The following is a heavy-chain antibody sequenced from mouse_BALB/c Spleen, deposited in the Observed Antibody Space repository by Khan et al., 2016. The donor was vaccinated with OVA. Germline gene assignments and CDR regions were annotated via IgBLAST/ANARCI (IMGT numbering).Heavy chain of an antibody. CDR2: ISSGGDYI. CDR3: ARHNYGPFAY. CDR1: GFTFSTFA. Sequence: EVELVESGGDLVKPGGSLKLSCSASGFTFSTFAMSWVRQTPEKRLEWVATISSGGDYIYYVDSVMGRFTISRDNAKNTLYLQMSSLRSGDTAMYYCARHNYGPFAYWGQGTLVTVSA. V-gene: IGHV5-9-3*01. J-gene: IGHJ3*01. D-gene: IGHD1-1*01.